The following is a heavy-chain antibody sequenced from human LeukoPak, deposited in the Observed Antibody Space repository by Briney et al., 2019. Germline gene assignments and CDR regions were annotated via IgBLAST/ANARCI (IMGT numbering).Heavy chain of an antibody. D-gene: IGHD3-3*01. CDR2: IRDDGRAS. CDR1: GFTFSTYW. V-gene: IGHV3-74*01. J-gene: IGHJ4*02. CDR3: ARGPEYFDFWSGVRNSYFEY. Sequence: GGSLRLSCAASGFTFSTYWMHWVRQVPGKGLVWVSRIRDDGRASNYADSVKGRFTVSRDNANNTLYLEMHSLRVEDTGVFYCARGPEYFDFWSGVRNSYFEYWGQGTPVTVSS.